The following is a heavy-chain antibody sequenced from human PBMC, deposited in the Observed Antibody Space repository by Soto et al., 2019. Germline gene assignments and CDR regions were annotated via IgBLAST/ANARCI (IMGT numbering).Heavy chain of an antibody. Sequence: GGSLRLSCAASGFTFSSYDMHWVRQATGKGLEWVSAIGTAGDTYYPGSVKGRFTISRENAKNSLYLQMNSLRAEDTAVYYCARDPQYSSGWSLFDYWGQGTLVTVS. V-gene: IGHV3-13*01. J-gene: IGHJ4*02. CDR3: ARDPQYSSGWSLFDY. CDR1: GFTFSSYD. D-gene: IGHD6-19*01. CDR2: IGTAGDT.